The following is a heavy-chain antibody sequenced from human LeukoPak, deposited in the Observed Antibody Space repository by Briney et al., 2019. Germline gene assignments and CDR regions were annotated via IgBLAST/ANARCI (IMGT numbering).Heavy chain of an antibody. CDR2: ISGSGGST. J-gene: IGHJ3*02. CDR1: GFTFSSYA. V-gene: IGHV3-23*01. D-gene: IGHD6-19*01. CDR3: AKETGYSSGWYGAFDI. Sequence: PGGSLRLSCAASGFTFSSYAMSWVRQAPGKGLEWVSAISGSGGSTYYADSVKGRFTISRDNSKNTLYLQMNSLRAEDTAVYYCAKETGYSSGWYGAFDIWGQGTMVTVSS.